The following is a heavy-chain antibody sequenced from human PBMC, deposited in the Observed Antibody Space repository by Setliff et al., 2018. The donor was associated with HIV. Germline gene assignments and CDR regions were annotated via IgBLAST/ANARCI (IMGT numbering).Heavy chain of an antibody. CDR3: AGDVYRRGPYDY. V-gene: IGHV4-34*01. J-gene: IGHJ4*02. CDR1: GGSFSGHY. CDR2: INHSGST. D-gene: IGHD6-25*01. Sequence: SETLSLTCAVYGGSFSGHYWSWIRQPPGKGLEWIGEINHSGSTNYNPSLKSRVTISVDTSKNQFSLKLSSVTAADTAVYYCAGDVYRRGPYDYWGQGTLVTVSS.